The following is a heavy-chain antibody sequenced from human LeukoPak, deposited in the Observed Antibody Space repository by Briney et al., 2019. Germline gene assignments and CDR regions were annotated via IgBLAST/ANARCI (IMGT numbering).Heavy chain of an antibody. CDR2: ISASGGST. V-gene: IGHV3-23*01. D-gene: IGHD5-24*01. J-gene: IGHJ4*02. Sequence: PGGSLRLSCAASGFTFSSYAMSWVRQAPGKGLEWVSGISASGGSTYYADSVKGRFTISRDNSKSTLYLQMNSLRAEDTAGYYCAKCDYSYGDGYAHFDYWGQGTLVTVSS. CDR3: AKCDYSYGDGYAHFDY. CDR1: GFTFSSYA.